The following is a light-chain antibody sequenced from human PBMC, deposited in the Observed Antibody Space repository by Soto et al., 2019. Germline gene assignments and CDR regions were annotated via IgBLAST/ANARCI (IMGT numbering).Light chain of an antibody. CDR2: EVS. V-gene: IGLV2-14*03. CDR3: SSYTSSSTLV. J-gene: IGLJ1*01. CDR1: SSDVGAYDY. Sequence: QSALTQPASVSGSPGQSITISCTGTSSDVGAYDYVSCYQQQPDKAHKLMIYEVSNRPAGVSNRFSGSKSVNTATLTISGLQAEDEADYYCSSYTSSSTLVFGTGTKVTVL.